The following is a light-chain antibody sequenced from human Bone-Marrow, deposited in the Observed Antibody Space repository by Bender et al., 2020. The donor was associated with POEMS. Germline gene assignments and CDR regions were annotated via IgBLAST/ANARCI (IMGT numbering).Light chain of an antibody. J-gene: IGLJ3*02. V-gene: IGLV3-25*03. CDR2: RDS. CDR1: NIGSES. CDR3: QSTDSNALYRV. Sequence: SYVLTQPPSVSVAPGQTARITCGADNIGSESVHWFQQKPGQAPVLVIYRDSERPSGIPARFSGSRSGATVALTISGVQAEDEADYYCQSTDSNALYRVFGGGTKLTVL.